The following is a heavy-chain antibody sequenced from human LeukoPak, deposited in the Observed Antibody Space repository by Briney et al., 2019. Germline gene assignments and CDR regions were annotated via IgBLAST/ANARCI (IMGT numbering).Heavy chain of an antibody. CDR3: AIATIRGDRYFDY. D-gene: IGHD3-10*01. V-gene: IGHV5-51*06. Sequence: GESLKISCKASLHSSTNYWIAWVRQMAGKGLEYMGITPPDASDIRHSPSFQGQVTISADKSIRTAYLQWSSLKASDTAMYYCAIATIRGDRYFDYWGPGTLVTVSS. J-gene: IGHJ4*02. CDR1: LHSSTNYW. CDR2: TPPDASDI.